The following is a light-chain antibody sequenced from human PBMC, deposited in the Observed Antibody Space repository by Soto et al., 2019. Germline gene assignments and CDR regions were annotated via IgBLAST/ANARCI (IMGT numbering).Light chain of an antibody. J-gene: IGLJ2*01. CDR1: KLGDKY. CDR2: QDS. CDR3: QAGDSSTAYVV. V-gene: IGLV3-1*01. Sequence: SYELTQPPSVSVSPGQTASITCSGDKLGDKYACWYQQKPGQSPVLVIYQDSKRPSGIPERFSGSNSGNTATLTISGTQAMDEADYYRQAGDSSTAYVVFGGGTKLTVL.